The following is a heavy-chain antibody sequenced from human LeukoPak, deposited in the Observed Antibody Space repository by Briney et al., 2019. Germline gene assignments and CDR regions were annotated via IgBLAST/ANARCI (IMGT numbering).Heavy chain of an antibody. Sequence: ASVKVSCKASGYTFTGYYMHWVRQAPGQGLEWMGWINPNGGGTNYAQKFQGRVTMTRDTSISTAYMELSRLRSDDTAVYYCASGDRDGGFKTVTTESWGQGTLVTVSS. J-gene: IGHJ5*02. D-gene: IGHD4-11*01. CDR2: INPNGGGT. CDR3: ASGDRDGGFKTVTTES. V-gene: IGHV1-2*02. CDR1: GYTFTGYY.